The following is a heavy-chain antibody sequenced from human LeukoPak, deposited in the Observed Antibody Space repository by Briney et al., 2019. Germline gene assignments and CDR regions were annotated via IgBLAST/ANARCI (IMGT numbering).Heavy chain of an antibody. CDR1: GGTFSSYS. CDR2: IIPVLNIP. CDR3: ARGGPLGVVTHHFDF. D-gene: IGHD3-3*01. V-gene: IGHV1-69*04. Sequence: SVKVSCKASGGTFSSYSISWVRQAPGRGLEWMGRIIPVLNIPNYAQNFQGRVTITADKSTSTAYMELSSLRSEDTAVYYCARGGPLGVVTHHFDFWGQGTLVTVSS. J-gene: IGHJ4*02.